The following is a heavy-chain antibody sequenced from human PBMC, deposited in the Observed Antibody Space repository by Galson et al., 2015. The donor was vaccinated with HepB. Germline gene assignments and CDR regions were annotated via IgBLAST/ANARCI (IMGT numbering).Heavy chain of an antibody. Sequence: SVKVSCKASGGTFSSYAISWVRQAPGQGLEWMGGIIPIFGTANYAQKFQGRVTITADESTSTAYMELSSLRSEDTAVYYCARGGWGLTTVSYYYYYGMDVWGQGTTVTVSS. CDR1: GGTFSSYA. J-gene: IGHJ6*02. V-gene: IGHV1-69*13. D-gene: IGHD4-11*01. CDR2: IIPIFGTA. CDR3: ARGGWGLTTVSYYYYYGMDV.